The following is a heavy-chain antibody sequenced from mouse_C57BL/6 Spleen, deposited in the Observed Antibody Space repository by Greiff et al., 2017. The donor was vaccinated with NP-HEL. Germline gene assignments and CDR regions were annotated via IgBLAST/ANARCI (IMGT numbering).Heavy chain of an antibody. CDR3: ERCPRWYGSSYWYFDV. Sequence: QVQLKQPGAELVRPGSSVKLYCKASGYTFTSYWMDWVKQRPGQGLEWIGNIYPSDSETHYNQKFKDKATLTVYKSSSKAYMQLSSQTFNDCEVYYCERCPRWYGSSYWYFDVWGIGTTVTVS. D-gene: IGHD1-1*01. V-gene: IGHV1-61*01. J-gene: IGHJ1*03. CDR1: GYTFTSYW. CDR2: IYPSDSET.